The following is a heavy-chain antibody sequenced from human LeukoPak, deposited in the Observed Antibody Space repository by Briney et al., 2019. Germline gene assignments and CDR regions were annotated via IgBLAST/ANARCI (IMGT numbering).Heavy chain of an antibody. CDR2: INPSGGST. V-gene: IGHV1-46*01. D-gene: IGHD5-12*01. CDR3: ARGIEWLRYLEY. J-gene: IGHJ4*02. Sequence: ASVRVSCKASGYTFTSYGISWVRQAPGQGLEWMGIINPSGGSTSYAQKFQGRVTMTRDTSTNTVYMELSSLRSEDTAVYYCARGIEWLRYLEYWGQGTLVTVSS. CDR1: GYTFTSYG.